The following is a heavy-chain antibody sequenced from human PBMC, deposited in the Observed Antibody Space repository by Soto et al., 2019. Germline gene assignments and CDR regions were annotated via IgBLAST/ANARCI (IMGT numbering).Heavy chain of an antibody. CDR1: SGTISSSNW. CDR2: INQSGSP. Sequence: QVQLQETGPGLVKPSWTLSLTCAVSSGTISSSNWWTCGRQLPGKGLEWNGEINQSGSPNYTPSLRSRVTISVGKARSQFLLKLSSVTDAATAIYYCVALHIVAAQREFDHWGQETQVSVS. V-gene: IGHV4-4*02. CDR3: VALHIVAAQREFDH. D-gene: IGHD2-15*01. J-gene: IGHJ5*02.